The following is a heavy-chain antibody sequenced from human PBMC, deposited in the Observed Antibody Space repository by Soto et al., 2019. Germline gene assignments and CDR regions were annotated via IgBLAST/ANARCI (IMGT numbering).Heavy chain of an antibody. J-gene: IGHJ4*02. D-gene: IGHD2-15*01. CDR1: GFIFSSYS. Sequence: EVQLLESGGGLVQPGGSLRLSCAASGFIFSSYSMSWVRQAPGKGLEWVSTIGTSGGSTYYADSVKGRFTISRDNSKNTLYLQMNRLRAEDTAVYYCAAKGGLAYWGQGTLVTVSS. CDR3: AAKGGLAY. CDR2: IGTSGGST. V-gene: IGHV3-23*01.